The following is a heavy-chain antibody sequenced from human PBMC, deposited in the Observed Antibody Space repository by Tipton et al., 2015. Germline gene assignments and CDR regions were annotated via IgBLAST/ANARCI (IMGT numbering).Heavy chain of an antibody. CDR2: IYFGGST. V-gene: IGHV4-39*01. D-gene: IGHD3-10*01. J-gene: IGHJ3*02. CDR3: ARPVPGAFDI. Sequence: TLSLTCTVSGGSISSNDYYWGWIRQPPGKGLEWIGNIYFGGSTYYNPSLKSRVTISVDTSKNQFSLKLSSVTAADTAVYYCARPVPGAFDIWGQGTMVTVSS. CDR1: GGSISSNDYY.